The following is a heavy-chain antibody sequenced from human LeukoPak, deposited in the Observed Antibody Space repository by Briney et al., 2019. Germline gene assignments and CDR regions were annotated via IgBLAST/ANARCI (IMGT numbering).Heavy chain of an antibody. V-gene: IGHV4-38-2*01. D-gene: IGHD5-24*01. CDR1: GYSISSDYY. CDR2: IYHSGSI. J-gene: IGHJ4*02. Sequence: PSETLSLTCAVSGYSISSDYYWGWIRQPPGKGLEWIGSIYHSGSIYYNPSLKSRVTISADTSKNQFSLKLSAVTAADTAVYYCADDRDGYFYLGQGTLVTVSS. CDR3: ADDRDGYFY.